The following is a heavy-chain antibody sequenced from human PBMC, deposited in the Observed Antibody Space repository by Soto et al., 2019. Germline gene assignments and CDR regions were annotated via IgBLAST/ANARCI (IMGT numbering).Heavy chain of an antibody. V-gene: IGHV3-21*01. CDR3: ASNVDTAIEETSDY. CDR1: GFTFSSYS. D-gene: IGHD5-18*01. CDR2: ISSSSSYI. Sequence: GGSLRLSCAASGFTFSSYSMNWVRQAPGKGLEWVSSISSSSSYIYYADSVKGRFTISRDNAKNSLYLQMNSLRAEDTAVYYCASNVDTAIEETSDYWGQGTLVTVSS. J-gene: IGHJ4*02.